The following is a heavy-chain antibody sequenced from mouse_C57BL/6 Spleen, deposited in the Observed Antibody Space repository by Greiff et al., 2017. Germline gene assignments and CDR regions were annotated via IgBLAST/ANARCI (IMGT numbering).Heavy chain of an antibody. CDR1: GYSFSGSC. Sequence: VQLKQSGPELVKPGASVKISCKASGYSFSGSCMNWVKQSPGKGLEWIGQIYPGDGDTNYNGNFKGKATLTGDKSSSTAYMQLSSLTSEDSAVYYCARGYGNYGWLDYWGKGTLVTVSA. CDR2: IYPGDGDT. CDR3: ARGYGNYGWLDY. V-gene: IGHV1-82*01. D-gene: IGHD2-10*02. J-gene: IGHJ3*01.